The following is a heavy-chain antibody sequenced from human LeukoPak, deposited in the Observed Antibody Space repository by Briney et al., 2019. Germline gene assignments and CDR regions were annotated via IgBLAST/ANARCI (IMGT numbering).Heavy chain of an antibody. V-gene: IGHV3-15*01. CDR1: GFTLSNAW. CDR3: TTESVVPAAIDYYYYYMDV. CDR2: IKSKTNGETR. J-gene: IGHJ6*03. Sequence: GGSLRLSCAASGFTLSNAWMNWVRQAPGKGLEWVGLIKSKTNGETRDYAAPVKGRFTISRDDSKNTLYLQMNSLKTEDTAVYYCTTESVVPAAIDYYYYYMDVWGKGTTVTVSS. D-gene: IGHD2-2*01.